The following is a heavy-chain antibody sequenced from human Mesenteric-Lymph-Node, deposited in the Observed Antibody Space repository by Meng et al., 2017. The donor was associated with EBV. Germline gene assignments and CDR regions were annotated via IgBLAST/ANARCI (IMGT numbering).Heavy chain of an antibody. J-gene: IGHJ4*02. CDR1: GFTFDDYT. CDR2: ISWDGGST. D-gene: IGHD3-3*01. V-gene: IGHV3-43*01. Sequence: EVQLVESGGVVVQPGGSLRLSCAVSGFTFDDYTMHWVRQAPGKGLEWVSLISWDGGSTYYADSVKGRFTISRDNSKNSLYLQMNSLRTEDTALYYCAKDHNYDFWSGIFDYWGQGTLVTVSS. CDR3: AKDHNYDFWSGIFDY.